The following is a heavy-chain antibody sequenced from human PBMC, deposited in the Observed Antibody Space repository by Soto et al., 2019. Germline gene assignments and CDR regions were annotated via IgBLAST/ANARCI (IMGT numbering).Heavy chain of an antibody. J-gene: IGHJ4*02. V-gene: IGHV3-9*01. CDR3: AKDNFPRLLWFGDSVFDY. CDR2: ISWNSGSI. Sequence: EVQLVESGGGLVQPGRSLRLSCAASGFTFDDYAMHWVRQAPGKGLEWVSGISWNSGSIGYADSVKGRFTISRDNAKNSLYLQMNSLRAEDTALYYCAKDNFPRLLWFGDSVFDYWGQGTLVTVSS. CDR1: GFTFDDYA. D-gene: IGHD3-10*01.